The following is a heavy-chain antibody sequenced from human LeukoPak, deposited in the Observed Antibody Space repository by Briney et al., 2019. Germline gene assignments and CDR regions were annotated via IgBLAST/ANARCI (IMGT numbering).Heavy chain of an antibody. CDR2: ISGSGGST. D-gene: IGHD3-9*01. Sequence: TGGSLRLSCAASGXTFSSYAMSWVRQAPGKGLEWVSGISGSGGSTDYADSVKGRFTISRDNSKNTLYLQMNSLRAEDTAEYYCAKALTGYYLFDYWGQGTLVTVSS. V-gene: IGHV3-23*01. CDR1: GXTFSSYA. J-gene: IGHJ4*02. CDR3: AKALTGYYLFDY.